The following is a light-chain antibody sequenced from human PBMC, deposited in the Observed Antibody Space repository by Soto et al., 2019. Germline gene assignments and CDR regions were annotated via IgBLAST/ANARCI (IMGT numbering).Light chain of an antibody. CDR1: QRVSNY. CDR2: DAS. CDR3: QHRSIWPLT. Sequence: EIVLTQSPATLSLSPGERATLSCRASQRVSNYLAWYQQKPGQPPRLLIYDASSRATGIPARFSGSGSWTDFTLTISSLEPEDFAVDDCQHRSIWPLTFGSGTKVEIK. J-gene: IGKJ4*01. V-gene: IGKV3-11*01.